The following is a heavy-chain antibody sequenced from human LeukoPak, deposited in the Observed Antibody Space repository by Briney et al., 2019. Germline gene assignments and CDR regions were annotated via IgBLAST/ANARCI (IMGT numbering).Heavy chain of an antibody. V-gene: IGHV3-30*04. CDR3: ARDAQDYFDSTTSFDY. D-gene: IGHD2/OR15-2a*01. Sequence: GGSLRLSCTASGFTFGDYAMSWVRQAPGQGLEWVAVISYDGSRTYTADSVKGRITISRDNSEDTVYLHMNILRPEDTAVYYCARDAQDYFDSTTSFDYWGQGTLLIVSS. CDR2: ISYDGSRT. J-gene: IGHJ4*02. CDR1: GFTFGDYA.